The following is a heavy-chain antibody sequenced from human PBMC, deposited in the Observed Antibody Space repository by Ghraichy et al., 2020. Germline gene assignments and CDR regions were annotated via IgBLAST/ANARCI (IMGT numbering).Heavy chain of an antibody. CDR3: ARIHDYGDRSFDY. CDR1: GGSVSSGSYY. CDR2: IYYSGST. D-gene: IGHD4-17*01. Sequence: SETLSLTCTVSGGSVSSGSYYWSWIRQPPGKGLEWIGYIYYSGSTNYNPSLKSRVTISVDTSKNQFSLKLSSVTAADTAVYYCARIHDYGDRSFDYWGQGTLVTVSS. J-gene: IGHJ4*02. V-gene: IGHV4-61*01.